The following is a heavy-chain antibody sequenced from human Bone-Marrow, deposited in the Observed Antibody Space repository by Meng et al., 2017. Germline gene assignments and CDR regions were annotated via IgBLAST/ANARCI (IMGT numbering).Heavy chain of an antibody. CDR1: GFTFSSYG. V-gene: IGHV3-33*01. Sequence: GESLKISCAASGFTFSSYGMHWVRQAPGKGLEWVAVIWYDGSNKYYADSVKGRFTISRDNSKNTLYLQMNSLRAEDTAVYYCAGHPYSSGWYLGLGYFQHWGQGTLVTVSS. D-gene: IGHD6-19*01. CDR3: AGHPYSSGWYLGLGYFQH. J-gene: IGHJ1*01. CDR2: IWYDGSNK.